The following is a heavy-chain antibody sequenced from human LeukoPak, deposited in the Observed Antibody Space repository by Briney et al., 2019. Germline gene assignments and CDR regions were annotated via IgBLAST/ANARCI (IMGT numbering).Heavy chain of an antibody. V-gene: IGHV3-23*01. CDR2: INGSGGST. CDR1: GFTFSNYA. CDR3: AKDLYYDSSGPFDY. J-gene: IGHJ4*02. D-gene: IGHD3-22*01. Sequence: GGSLRLSCAASGFTFSNYAMSWVRPAPGRGLAWVSSINGSGGSTYYAHSVKGRFIISRDNSKNTLYLQMNSLRAEDTAVYYCAKDLYYDSSGPFDYWGQGTLVTVSS.